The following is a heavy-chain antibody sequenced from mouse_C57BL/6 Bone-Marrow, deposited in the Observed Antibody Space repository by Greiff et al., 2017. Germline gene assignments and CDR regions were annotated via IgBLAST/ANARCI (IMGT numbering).Heavy chain of an antibody. CDR3: AYSNWFAY. Sequence: VQLQQSGPELVKPGASVKLSCKASGYTFTSYDINWVKQRPGQGLEWIGWIYPRDGSTKYNEKFKGKATLTVDTSSSTAYMELHRLTSEDAAVYFCAYSNWFAYWGQGTLVTVSA. CDR2: IYPRDGST. D-gene: IGHD2-5*01. V-gene: IGHV1-85*01. J-gene: IGHJ3*01. CDR1: GYTFTSYD.